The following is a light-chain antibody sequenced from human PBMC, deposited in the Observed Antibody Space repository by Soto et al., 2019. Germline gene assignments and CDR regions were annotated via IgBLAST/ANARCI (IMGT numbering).Light chain of an antibody. CDR1: SSDVGSYNY. J-gene: IGLJ2*01. V-gene: IGLV2-14*03. CDR3: SSYTSSSTLV. CDR2: DVS. Sequence: QSALTQPASVSGSPGQPITISCTGTSSDVGSYNYVSWYQQHPGKAPKLVIYDVSNRPSGVSNRFSASKSGNTASLTISGLQAEDEADYYCSSYTSSSTLVFGGGTKVTVL.